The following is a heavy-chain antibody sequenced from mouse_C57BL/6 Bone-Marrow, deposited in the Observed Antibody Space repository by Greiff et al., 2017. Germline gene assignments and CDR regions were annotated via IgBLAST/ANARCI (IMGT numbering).Heavy chain of an antibody. CDR3: ARRGYDGSSYQYFDV. CDR1: GFTFSDYY. CDR2: ISNGGGST. J-gene: IGHJ1*03. D-gene: IGHD1-1*01. V-gene: IGHV5-12*01. Sequence: EVHLVESGGGLVQPGGSLKLSCAASGFTFSDYYMYWVRQTPEKRLEWVAYISNGGGSTYYPDTVKGRFTISRDNAKNTLYLQLSRLKSEDTAKYYCARRGYDGSSYQYFDVWGTGTTVTVSS.